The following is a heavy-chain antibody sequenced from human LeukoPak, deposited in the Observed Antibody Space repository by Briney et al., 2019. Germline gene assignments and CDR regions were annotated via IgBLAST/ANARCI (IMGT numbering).Heavy chain of an antibody. Sequence: GGSLRLSCAASGFTFSSYEMNWVRQAPGKGLEWVSYISSSGSTIYYADSVKGRFTISRDNAKNSLYLQMNSLRAEDTAVYYCARQYSGSYPDYWGQGTLVTVSS. CDR1: GFTFSSYE. CDR2: ISSSGSTI. V-gene: IGHV3-48*03. J-gene: IGHJ4*02. CDR3: ARQYSGSYPDY. D-gene: IGHD1-26*01.